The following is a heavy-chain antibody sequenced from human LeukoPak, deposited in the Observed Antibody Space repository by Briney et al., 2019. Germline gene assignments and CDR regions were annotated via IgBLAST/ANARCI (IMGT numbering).Heavy chain of an antibody. Sequence: PGGSLRLSCAASGFTFSSYSMNWVRQAPGKGLEWVSSISSSSSYIYYADSVKGRFTISRDNAKNSLYLQMNSLRAEDTAVYYCARSTTAYDYVWGSYRYPYYFDYWGQGTLVTVSS. D-gene: IGHD3-16*02. J-gene: IGHJ4*02. CDR3: ARSTTAYDYVWGSYRYPYYFDY. CDR1: GFTFSSYS. CDR2: ISSSSSYI. V-gene: IGHV3-21*01.